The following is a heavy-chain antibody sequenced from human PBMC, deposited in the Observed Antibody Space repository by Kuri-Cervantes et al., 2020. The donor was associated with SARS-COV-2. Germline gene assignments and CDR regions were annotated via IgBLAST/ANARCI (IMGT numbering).Heavy chain of an antibody. CDR2: INPNGGRT. CDR3: ALNTRRSFWSGYSWASEFYYCYGMDV. Sequence: ASVKVSCKTSGYTFTGFYMHWVRQAPGQGLESMGIINPNGGRTSYAQKFQGRVTMTRDTSTSTVYMELSRLRSEDTAVYYCALNTRRSFWSGYSWASEFYYCYGMDVWGQGTTVTVSS. J-gene: IGHJ6*02. V-gene: IGHV1-46*01. CDR1: GYTFTGFY. D-gene: IGHD3-3*01.